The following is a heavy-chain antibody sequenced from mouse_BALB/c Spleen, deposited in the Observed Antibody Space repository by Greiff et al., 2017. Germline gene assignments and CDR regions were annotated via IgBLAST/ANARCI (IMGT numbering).Heavy chain of an antibody. D-gene: IGHD1-1*01. J-gene: IGHJ4*01. V-gene: IGHV1-80*01. CDR1: GYAFSSYW. CDR2: IYPGDGDT. CDR3: ARSGGSLMDY. Sequence: QVQLQQSGAELVRPGSSVKISCKASGYAFSSYWMNWVKQRPGQGLEWIGQIYPGDGDTNYNGKFKGKATLTADKSSSTAYMQLSSLTSEDSAVYFCARSGGSLMDYWGQGTSVTVSS.